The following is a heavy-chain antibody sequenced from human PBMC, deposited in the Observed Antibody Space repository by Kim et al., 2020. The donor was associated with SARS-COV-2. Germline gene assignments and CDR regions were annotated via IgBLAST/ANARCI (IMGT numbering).Heavy chain of an antibody. J-gene: IGHJ5*02. Sequence: SETLSLTCTVSGGSISSYYWSWIWQPPGKGLEWIGYIYYSGSTNYNPSLKSRVTISVDTSKNQFSLKLSSVTAADTAVYYCARYSSSWHMDFFDPWGQGTLVTVSS. D-gene: IGHD6-13*01. CDR2: IYYSGST. V-gene: IGHV4-59*13. CDR3: ARYSSSWHMDFFDP. CDR1: GGSISSYY.